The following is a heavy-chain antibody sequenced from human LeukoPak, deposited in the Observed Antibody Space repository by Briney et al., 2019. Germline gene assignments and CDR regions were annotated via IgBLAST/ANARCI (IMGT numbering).Heavy chain of an antibody. CDR1: GGSFSGYY. CDR2: INHSGST. CDR3: ARGYYYDSSGYYHRPFYFDY. D-gene: IGHD3-22*01. V-gene: IGHV4-34*01. Sequence: SETLSLTCAVYGGSFSGYYWSWIRQPPGKGLEWIGEINHSGSTNYNPSLKSRVTISVDTSKNQFSLKLSSVTAADTAVYYCARGYYYDSSGYYHRPFYFDYWGQGTLVTVSS. J-gene: IGHJ4*02.